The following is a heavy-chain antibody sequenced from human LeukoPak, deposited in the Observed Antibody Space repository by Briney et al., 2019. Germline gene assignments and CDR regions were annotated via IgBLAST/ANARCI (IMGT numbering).Heavy chain of an antibody. CDR1: GYTFTSYG. CDR3: ARFRESYYGYVWGSYRPYYFDY. J-gene: IGHJ4*02. V-gene: IGHV1-18*01. Sequence: GASVKVSCKASGYTFTSYGISWVRQAPGQGLEWMGWISAYNGNTNYAQKLQGRVTMTTDTSTSTAYMELRSLRSDDTAVYYCARFRESYYGYVWGSYRPYYFDYWGQGTLVTVSS. CDR2: ISAYNGNT. D-gene: IGHD3-16*02.